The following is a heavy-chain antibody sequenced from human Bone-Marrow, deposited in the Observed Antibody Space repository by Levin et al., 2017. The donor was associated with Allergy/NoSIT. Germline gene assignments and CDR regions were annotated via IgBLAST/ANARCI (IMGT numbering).Heavy chain of an antibody. V-gene: IGHV3-53*01. CDR3: ARDGDYGAGFFDY. D-gene: IGHD4/OR15-4a*01. CDR1: GLIVSDNY. J-gene: IGHJ4*02. Sequence: GGSLRLSCAASGLIVSDNYLSWVRQSPGKGLEWVSTIFRGGNTYYANSVMGRFTISRDDSKNTLYLQMNSLTTDDSALYYCARDGDYGAGFFDYWGQGTLVAVSS. CDR2: IFRGGNT.